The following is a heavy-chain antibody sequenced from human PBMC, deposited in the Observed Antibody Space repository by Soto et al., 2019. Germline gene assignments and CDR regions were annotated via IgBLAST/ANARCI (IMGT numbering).Heavy chain of an antibody. J-gene: IGHJ4*02. Sequence: SMKVSCKASGGTFSSYAISWVRQAPGQGLEWMRGIIPIFGTANYAQKFQGRVTITADESTSTAYMELSSLRSEDTAVYYCARDGAVVVVAADYWGQGTLVTVSS. CDR2: IIPIFGTA. CDR1: GGTFSSYA. CDR3: ARDGAVVVVAADY. D-gene: IGHD2-15*01. V-gene: IGHV1-69*13.